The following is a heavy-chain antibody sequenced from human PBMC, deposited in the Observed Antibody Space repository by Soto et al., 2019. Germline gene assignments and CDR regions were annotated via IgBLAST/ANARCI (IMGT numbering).Heavy chain of an antibody. D-gene: IGHD4-4*01. CDR1: GLPFSTYG. J-gene: IGHJ4*02. CDR2: IWYDGSNK. CDR3: ARDLFKGAVTTPYFDY. Sequence: HPGGPLRVSCAAPGLPFSTYGMSWGGHAPGKGLEWVAVIWYDGSNKYYADSVKGRFTISRDNSKNTLYLQMNSLRAEDTAVYYCARDLFKGAVTTPYFDYWGQGTLVTVSS. V-gene: IGHV3-33*01.